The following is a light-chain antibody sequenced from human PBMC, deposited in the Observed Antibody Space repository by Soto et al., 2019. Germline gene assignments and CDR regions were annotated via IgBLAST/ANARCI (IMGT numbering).Light chain of an antibody. CDR1: SSDVGGYKY. Sequence: QSVLTQPASVSGSPGQSITISCTGTSSDVGGYKYVSWYQQHPGKAPKLMIYDVSNRPSGVSNRFSGSKSGNTASLTISGLQAEDEADYYCSSYTSSSTLVFGEGTKLTV. CDR3: SSYTSSSTLV. J-gene: IGLJ2*01. CDR2: DVS. V-gene: IGLV2-14*01.